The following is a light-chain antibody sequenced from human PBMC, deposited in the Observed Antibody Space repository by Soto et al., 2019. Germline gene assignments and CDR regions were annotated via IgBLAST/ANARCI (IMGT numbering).Light chain of an antibody. CDR3: QSADSSGTYWV. CDR1: ALPKQY. V-gene: IGLV3-25*02. J-gene: IGLJ3*02. CDR2: KDS. Sequence: SYELTQPPSVSVSPGQTARSTCSGDALPKQYAYWYQQKPGQAPVLVIYKDSERPSGIPERFSGSSSGTTVTLTISGVRAEDEADYYCQSADSSGTYWVFGGGTKVTVL.